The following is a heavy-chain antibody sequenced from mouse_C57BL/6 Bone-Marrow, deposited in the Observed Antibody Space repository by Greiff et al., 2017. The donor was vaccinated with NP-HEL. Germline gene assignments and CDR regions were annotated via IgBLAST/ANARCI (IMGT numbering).Heavy chain of an antibody. CDR3: GRDEGNGAWVAY. V-gene: IGHV1-50*01. CDR1: GYTFTSYW. J-gene: IGHJ3*01. CDR2: IDPSDSYT. Sequence: QVQLQQPGAELVKPGASVKLSCKASGYTFTSYWMQWVKQRPGQGLEWVGEIDPSDSYTNYNQKFQGKATLTVDTSSSTAYMQLSSLTAEDSAVYYGGRDEGNGAWVAYWGQGTPVTVAA. D-gene: IGHD2-1*01.